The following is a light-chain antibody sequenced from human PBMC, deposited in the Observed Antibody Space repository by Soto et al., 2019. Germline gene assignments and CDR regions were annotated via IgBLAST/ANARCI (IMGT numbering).Light chain of an antibody. V-gene: IGKV1-5*03. CDR2: KAS. CDR1: QSISSG. Sequence: DIQMTQSPSTLSASVGDRVTITCRASQSISSGLAWYQQKPGKAPKLLIYKASSLESGVPSRFGGSGSGTEFSLTISSLQPDDFATYYCQQYNSFSYTFGQGTKLEIK. J-gene: IGKJ2*01. CDR3: QQYNSFSYT.